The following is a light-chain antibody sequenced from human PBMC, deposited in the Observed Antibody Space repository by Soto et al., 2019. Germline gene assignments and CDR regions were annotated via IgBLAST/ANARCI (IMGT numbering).Light chain of an antibody. CDR2: DDN. CDR3: GSWDSSMSAYV. V-gene: IGLV1-51*01. J-gene: IGLJ1*01. CDR1: SSNIGGNS. Sequence: QSVLTQPPSVSAAPGQKVTISCSGSSSNIGGNSVSWYQQLPGTAPKLLIYDDNKRPSGIPDRFSGSKSGTSATLGITGFKTGAEADYYCGSWDSSMSAYVFGNGTKVTV.